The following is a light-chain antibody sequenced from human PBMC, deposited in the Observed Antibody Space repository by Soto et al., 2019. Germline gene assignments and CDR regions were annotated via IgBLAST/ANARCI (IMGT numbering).Light chain of an antibody. J-gene: IGKJ1*01. CDR3: QQSYSDLWT. Sequence: DIQMTQSPSSLSASVGDRVIITCRASQSINSYLNWYQQKPGKAHKLLIYAASTLQSGVPSRFSGSRSGTDFTLTISSLQPEDFASYHCQQSYSDLWTFGQGTKVEIK. CDR2: AAS. CDR1: QSINSY. V-gene: IGKV1-39*01.